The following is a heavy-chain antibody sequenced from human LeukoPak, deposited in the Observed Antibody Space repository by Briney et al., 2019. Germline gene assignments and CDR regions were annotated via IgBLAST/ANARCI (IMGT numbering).Heavy chain of an antibody. CDR3: ARAYCTNGVCYKGMDV. CDR1: GFTFSSYA. D-gene: IGHD2-8*01. J-gene: IGHJ6*02. Sequence: GGSLRLSCAASGFTFSSYAMSWVRQAPGKGLEWVAVISYDGSNKYYADSVKGRFTISRDNSKNTLYLQMNSLRAEDTAVYYCARAYCTNGVCYKGMDVWGQGTTVTVSS. V-gene: IGHV3-30-3*01. CDR2: ISYDGSNK.